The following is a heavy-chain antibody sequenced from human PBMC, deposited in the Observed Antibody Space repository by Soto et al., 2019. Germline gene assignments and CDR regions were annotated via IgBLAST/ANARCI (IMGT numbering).Heavy chain of an antibody. Sequence: QVQLQESGPGLVKPSQTLSLTCTVSGGSISSGGYYWSWIRQHPGEGLEWIGYIYYSGSTYYNPSLKSRVTISVDTSKNQFSLKLSSVTAADTAVYYCASILGGSGTLYYGMDVWGQGTTVTVSS. D-gene: IGHD3-10*01. CDR1: GGSISSGGYY. J-gene: IGHJ6*02. V-gene: IGHV4-31*03. CDR3: ASILGGSGTLYYGMDV. CDR2: IYYSGST.